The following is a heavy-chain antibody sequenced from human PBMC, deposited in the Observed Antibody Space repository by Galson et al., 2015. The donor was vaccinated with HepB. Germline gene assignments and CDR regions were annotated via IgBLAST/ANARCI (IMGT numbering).Heavy chain of an antibody. CDR2: IVVGSGNT. V-gene: IGHV1-58*01. J-gene: IGHJ6*03. CDR1: GFTFTSSA. Sequence: SVKVSCRASGFTFTSSAVQWVRQARGQRLEWIGWIVVGSGNTNYAQKFQERVTITRDMSTSTAYMELSSLRSEDTAVYYCAAEPQHDYGDYGYYYYYMDVWGKGTTVTVSS. D-gene: IGHD4-17*01. CDR3: AAEPQHDYGDYGYYYYYMDV.